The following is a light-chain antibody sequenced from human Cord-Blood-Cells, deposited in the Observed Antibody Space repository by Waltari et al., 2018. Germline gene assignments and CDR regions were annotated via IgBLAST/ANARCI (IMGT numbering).Light chain of an antibody. V-gene: IGKV1-5*03. Sequence: DIQMTQSPSTLSASVGDRVTITCRASQSISSWLAWYQQKPGKAPKLLIYKAASLESGVPSRFSGSGSGTEVTLTISSLQPDDFATYYCQQYNSYLYTFGPGTKLEIK. CDR1: QSISSW. CDR3: QQYNSYLYT. CDR2: KAA. J-gene: IGKJ2*01.